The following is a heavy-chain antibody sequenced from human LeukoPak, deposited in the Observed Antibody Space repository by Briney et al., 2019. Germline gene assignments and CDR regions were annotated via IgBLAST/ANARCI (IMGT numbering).Heavy chain of an antibody. J-gene: IGHJ4*02. D-gene: IGHD2-15*01. CDR2: ISSSGSTK. V-gene: IGHV3-48*03. Sequence: GGSLRLSCAASGFTFSSYEMNWVRQAPGKGLEWVSYISSSGSTKYYTDSVKGRFTISRDNAKNSLDLQMNSLRAEDTAVYYCAKGFSSEHCSGGSCYRDYFDYWGQGTLVTVSS. CDR1: GFTFSSYE. CDR3: AKGFSSEHCSGGSCYRDYFDY.